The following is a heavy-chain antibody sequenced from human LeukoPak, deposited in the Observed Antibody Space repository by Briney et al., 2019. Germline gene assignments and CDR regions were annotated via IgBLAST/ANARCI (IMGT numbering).Heavy chain of an antibody. Sequence: SETLSLTCTVSGGSISSFYWNWIRQPAGKGLEWIGRIYTSGSTKYNPSPKSRVTMSGDTSKNQFSLKLSSVTAADTAVYYCAREAPTYGSGLDPWGQGTLVTVSS. CDR2: IYTSGST. D-gene: IGHD3-10*01. CDR1: GGSISSFY. CDR3: AREAPTYGSGLDP. V-gene: IGHV4-4*07. J-gene: IGHJ5*02.